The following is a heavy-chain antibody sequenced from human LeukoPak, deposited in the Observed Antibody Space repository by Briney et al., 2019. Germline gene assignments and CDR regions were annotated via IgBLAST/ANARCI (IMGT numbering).Heavy chain of an antibody. CDR3: AKGAAAGLVDWFDL. D-gene: IGHD6-25*01. CDR2: ITGDGAT. V-gene: IGHV3-23*01. CDR1: GFTFTNFA. Sequence: GGSLRLSCAVSGFTFTNFAMMWVPQAPGKGLQWVSSITGDGATYYADSVRGRFMLSRDTSKNTLYLQMNSLTAEDTALYYCAKGAAAGLVDWFDLWGQGTLVTVSS. J-gene: IGHJ5*02.